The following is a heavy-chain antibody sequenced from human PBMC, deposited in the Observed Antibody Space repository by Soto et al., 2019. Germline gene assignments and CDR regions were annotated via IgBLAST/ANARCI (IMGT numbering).Heavy chain of an antibody. V-gene: IGHV4-59*01. J-gene: IGHJ4*02. CDR1: GGSISSYY. D-gene: IGHD2-21*02. CDR2: IYYSGST. Sequence: QVQLQESGPGLVKPSNTLSLTCTVSGGSISSYYWSWIRQPPGKGLEWIGYIYYSGSTNYNPSLKSRVTISVDTSKNQFSLKLSSVTAADTAVYYCARFHCGGDCHYDYWGQGTLVTVSS. CDR3: ARFHCGGDCHYDY.